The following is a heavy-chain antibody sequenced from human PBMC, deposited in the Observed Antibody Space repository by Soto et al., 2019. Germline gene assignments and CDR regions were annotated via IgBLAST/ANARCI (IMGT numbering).Heavy chain of an antibody. J-gene: IGHJ4*01. CDR3: ARGEQLVHFDS. V-gene: IGHV1-2*04. CDR2: INPNGGGT. D-gene: IGHD6-6*01. Sequence: ASVKVSCKASGYIFPDYYVHWVRQAPGEGLEWMGRINPNGGGTNYAQKFGGWVTMTTDTSISTAYMELSRLNFDDTAVYYCARGEQLVHFDSWGQGTLVTVSS. CDR1: GYIFPDYY.